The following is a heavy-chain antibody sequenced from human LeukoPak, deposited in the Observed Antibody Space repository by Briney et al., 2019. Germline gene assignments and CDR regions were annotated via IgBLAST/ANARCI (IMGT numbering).Heavy chain of an antibody. CDR2: ISSSSSYI. D-gene: IGHD4-11*01. CDR3: AREELATVTSAAFDI. J-gene: IGHJ3*02. V-gene: IGHV3-21*01. Sequence: GGSLRLSCAASGFTFSSYSMSWVRQAPGKGLEWVSSISSSSSYIYYADSVKGRFTISRDNAKNSLYLQMNSLRAEDTAVYYCAREELATVTSAAFDIWGQGTMVTVSS. CDR1: GFTFSSYS.